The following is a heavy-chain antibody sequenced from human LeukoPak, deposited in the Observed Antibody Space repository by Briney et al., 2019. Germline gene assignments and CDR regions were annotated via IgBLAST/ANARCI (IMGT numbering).Heavy chain of an antibody. D-gene: IGHD3-3*01. CDR3: ARVYFWRQLALGYYYMDV. CDR2: ISSSGSTI. Sequence: GGSLRLSCAASGFTFSDYYMSWIRQAPGKGLEWVSYISSSGSTIYYADSVKGRFTISRDNAKNSLYLQMNSLRAEDTAVYYCARVYFWRQLALGYYYMDVWGKGTTVTVSS. V-gene: IGHV3-11*04. J-gene: IGHJ6*03. CDR1: GFTFSDYY.